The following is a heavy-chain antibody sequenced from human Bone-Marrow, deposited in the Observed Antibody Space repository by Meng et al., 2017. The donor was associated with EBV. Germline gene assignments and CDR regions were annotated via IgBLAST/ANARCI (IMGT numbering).Heavy chain of an antibody. Sequence: QAPLQQWGAGLLNPSETLSLTCAVYGGSFSGYYWSWIRQPPGKGLEWIGEINHSGSTNYSPSLKSRVTISVDTSKNQFSLKLSSVTAADTAVYYCARSAKGYFGLWGRGTLVTVSS. CDR1: GGSFSGYY. CDR3: ARSAKGYFGL. CDR2: INHSGST. J-gene: IGHJ2*01. V-gene: IGHV4-34*01.